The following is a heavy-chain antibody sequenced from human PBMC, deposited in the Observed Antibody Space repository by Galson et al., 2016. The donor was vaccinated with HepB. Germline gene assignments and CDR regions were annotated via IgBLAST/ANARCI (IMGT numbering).Heavy chain of an antibody. V-gene: IGHV1-18*04. CDR3: ARDVQFRFDY. CDR2: ISANSGNT. J-gene: IGHJ4*02. D-gene: IGHD4-11*01. Sequence: SVKVSCKASGYRFFTYSISWVRQAPGQGLEWLGWISANSGNTNYAQKFQDRVTMTRDTSASTVYMDLRSLRSDDTAVYYCARDVQFRFDYWGQGTLVTVSS. CDR1: GYRFFTYS.